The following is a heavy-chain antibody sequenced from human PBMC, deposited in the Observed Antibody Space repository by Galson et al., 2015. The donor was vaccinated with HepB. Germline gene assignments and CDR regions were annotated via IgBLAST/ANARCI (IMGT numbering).Heavy chain of an antibody. CDR3: ARALKRDYGRDAFEI. Sequence: SVKVSCKASGGTFSSYAISWVRQAPGQGHEWMGGIIPIFGTANYAQKFQGRVTITADESTSTAYMELSSLRSEDTAVYYCARALKRDYGRDAFEIWGQGTMVTVSS. J-gene: IGHJ3*02. CDR1: GGTFSSYA. CDR2: IIPIFGTA. D-gene: IGHD4-17*01. V-gene: IGHV1-69*13.